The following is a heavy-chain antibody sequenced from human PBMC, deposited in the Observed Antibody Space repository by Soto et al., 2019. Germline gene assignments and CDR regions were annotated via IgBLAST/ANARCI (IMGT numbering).Heavy chain of an antibody. Sequence: QVQMVQSGAEVKKPGASVKVSCKASGYPFTSYHMHWMRQAPGQGLEWMGIINPSDGRTRYGEKFQGRVTMTRETSTSTVYMELISLRSEATAVYYCARARGYTFGYNYFDPWGQGTLVTVS. CDR1: GYPFTSYH. D-gene: IGHD5-18*01. CDR3: ARARGYTFGYNYFDP. CDR2: INPSDGRT. J-gene: IGHJ5*02. V-gene: IGHV1-46*01.